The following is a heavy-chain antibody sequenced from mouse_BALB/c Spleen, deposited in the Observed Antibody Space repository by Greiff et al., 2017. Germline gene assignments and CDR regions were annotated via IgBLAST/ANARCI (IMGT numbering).Heavy chain of an antibody. J-gene: IGHJ2*01. CDR2: IYPGSGST. Sequence: LQQPGSELVRPGASVKLSCKASGYTFTSYWMHWVKQRPGQGLEWIGNIYPGSGSTNYDEKFKSKATLTVDTSSSTAYMQLSSLTSEDSAVYYCTRDYGNHYYFDYWGQGTTLTVS. V-gene: IGHV1S22*01. CDR3: TRDYGNHYYFDY. CDR1: GYTFTSYW. D-gene: IGHD2-1*01.